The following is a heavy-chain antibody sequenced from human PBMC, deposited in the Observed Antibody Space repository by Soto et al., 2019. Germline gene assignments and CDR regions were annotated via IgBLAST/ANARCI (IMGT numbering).Heavy chain of an antibody. CDR3: TRGIDVGSGYPGYYLDY. V-gene: IGHV3-73*02. J-gene: IGHJ4*02. Sequence: EVQLVESGGGLVQPGGSLKLSCAASGFIFSDSALHWVRQASGKGLEWVGRIRRKANNYATTYAASVEGRFAISSDESKDTVYLQMNSLKTEDTAIYYCTRGIDVGSGYPGYYLDYWGQGTLVTVSS. CDR2: IRRKANNYAT. D-gene: IGHD3-3*01. CDR1: GFIFSDSA.